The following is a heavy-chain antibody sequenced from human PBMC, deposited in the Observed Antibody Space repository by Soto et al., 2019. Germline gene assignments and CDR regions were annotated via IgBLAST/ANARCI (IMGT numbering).Heavy chain of an antibody. Sequence: QVQLQESGPGLVKPSQTLSLTCNVSGDSINNGGHYWSWIRQPPGQGLEWIGFIYYSGTTYYNPSLKSRVTISVHTSKIQFSRKLNSVTAADTAVYYCARSAVGATKSGFDSWGQGTLVTVSS. CDR1: GDSINNGGHY. V-gene: IGHV4-31*03. CDR3: ARSAVGATKSGFDS. J-gene: IGHJ4*02. CDR2: IYYSGTT. D-gene: IGHD1-26*01.